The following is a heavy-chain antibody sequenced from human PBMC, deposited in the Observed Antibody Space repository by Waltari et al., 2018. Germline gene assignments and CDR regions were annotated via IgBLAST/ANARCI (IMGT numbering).Heavy chain of an antibody. D-gene: IGHD6-19*01. CDR2: IWYDVKNK. J-gene: IGHJ3*01. CDR1: GFAFSSYC. V-gene: IGHV3-33*06. CDR3: AKDSLYSSGWPDGFDV. Sequence: QVQLVESGGGVVQPGRSLRLSCAASGFAFSSYCLPGVRQAPGKGVEWVAVIWYDVKNKYYAESVKGRFTISRDNSKNTVYLQMNSPGVEDTAIYYCAKDSLYSSGWPDGFDVWGQGTKVTVSS.